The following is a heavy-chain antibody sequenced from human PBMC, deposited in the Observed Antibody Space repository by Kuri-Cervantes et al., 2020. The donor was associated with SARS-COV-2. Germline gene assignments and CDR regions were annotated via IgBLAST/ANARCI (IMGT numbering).Heavy chain of an antibody. V-gene: IGHV3-30*02. CDR1: GFTFSSYG. Sequence: GGSLRLSCAASGFTFSSYGMHWVRQAPGKGLEWVAFIRYDGSNKYYADSVKGRFTISRDNSKNTLYLQMNSLRDEDTAVYYCAGLYSSSWSYDYWGQGTLVTVSS. D-gene: IGHD6-13*01. CDR2: IRYDGSNK. J-gene: IGHJ4*02. CDR3: AGLYSSSWSYDY.